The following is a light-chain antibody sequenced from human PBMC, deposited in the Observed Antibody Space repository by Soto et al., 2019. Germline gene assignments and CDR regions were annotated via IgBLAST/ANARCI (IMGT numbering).Light chain of an antibody. CDR3: AAWDDSLNGVI. CDR1: SSNIGSNP. Sequence: QPVLTQPPSASGTPGQRVTISCSGSSSNIGSNPVDWYQQLPGTAPKVLIYSNNQRPSGVPDRFSGSKSGTSASLAISGLQSQDEADYYCAAWDDSLNGVIFGGGTKLTVL. CDR2: SNN. V-gene: IGLV1-44*01. J-gene: IGLJ2*01.